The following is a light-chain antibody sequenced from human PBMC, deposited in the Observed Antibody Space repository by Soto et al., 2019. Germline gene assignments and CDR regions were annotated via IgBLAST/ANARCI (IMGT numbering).Light chain of an antibody. Sequence: ETVMTQSPATLSVSPGERATLSCRASQSVRTKLAWYQQKPGQAPRLLIYGASSRATGIPARFSGSGSGTEFTLTISSLQSEDSGVYYCQQYNNWPPGTFGQGTKVEVK. V-gene: IGKV3D-15*01. CDR3: QQYNNWPPGT. CDR1: QSVRTK. J-gene: IGKJ1*01. CDR2: GAS.